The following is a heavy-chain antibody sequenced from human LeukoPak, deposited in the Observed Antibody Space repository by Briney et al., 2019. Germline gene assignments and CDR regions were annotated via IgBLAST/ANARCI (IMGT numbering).Heavy chain of an antibody. Sequence: SEALSLTCTVSGGSISSGSYYWSWIRQPAGKGLEWIGRIYTSGSTNYNPSLKSRVTISVDTSKNQFSLKLSSVTAADTAVYYCARCSGGSCYHFDYWGQGTLVTVSS. J-gene: IGHJ4*02. CDR3: ARCSGGSCYHFDY. CDR2: IYTSGST. CDR1: GGSISSGSYY. V-gene: IGHV4-61*02. D-gene: IGHD2-15*01.